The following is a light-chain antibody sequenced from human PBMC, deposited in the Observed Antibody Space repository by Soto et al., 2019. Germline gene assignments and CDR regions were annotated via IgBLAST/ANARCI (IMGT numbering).Light chain of an antibody. Sequence: IQMTQSPSTLSASVGDRVTMTCRASQSISGWLAWYQQKPGKAPKLLIYKASSLQSAVPSRFSGSGSGTEFTLTISSLQPDDFATYYCHQYNNYPYTFGQGTKLEIK. CDR3: HQYNNYPYT. V-gene: IGKV1-5*03. CDR2: KAS. CDR1: QSISGW. J-gene: IGKJ2*01.